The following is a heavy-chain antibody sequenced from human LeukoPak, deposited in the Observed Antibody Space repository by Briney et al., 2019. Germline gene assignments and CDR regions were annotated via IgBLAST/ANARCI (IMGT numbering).Heavy chain of an antibody. J-gene: IGHJ4*02. CDR3: ARWGIAAAGSPADY. CDR2: ISSSSSYI. Sequence: GGSLRLSCAASGFTFSDYYMNWVRQAPGKGLEWVSSISSSSSYIYYADSVKGRFTISRDNAKNSLYLQMNSLRAEDTAVYYCARWGIAAAGSPADYWGQGTLVTVSS. CDR1: GFTFSDYY. V-gene: IGHV3-21*01. D-gene: IGHD6-13*01.